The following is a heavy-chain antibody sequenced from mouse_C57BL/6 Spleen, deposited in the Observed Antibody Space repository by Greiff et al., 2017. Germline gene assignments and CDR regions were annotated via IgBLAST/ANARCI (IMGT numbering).Heavy chain of an antibody. D-gene: IGHD2-3*01. V-gene: IGHV14-1*01. CDR2: IDPEDGDT. CDR3: TTSMAWFAY. J-gene: IGHJ3*01. CDR1: GFTITGYY. Sequence: VQLQQSGAELVRPGASVKLSCTASGFTITGYYMHWVKQRPEQGLEWIGRIDPEDGDTEYAPKFQGKATMTADTSSNTAYLQLSSLTSEDTAVYYCTTSMAWFAYWGQGTLVTVSA.